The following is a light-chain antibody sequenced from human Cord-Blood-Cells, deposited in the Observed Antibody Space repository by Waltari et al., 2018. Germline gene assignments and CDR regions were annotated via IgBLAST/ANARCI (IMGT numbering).Light chain of an antibody. CDR2: DAS. CDR3: QQYNSYWT. V-gene: IGKV1-5*01. Sequence: DIQMTQSPSTLSASVGDRVTITCRASRSISSWLAWYQQKPGKAPKLLIYDASSLESGVPSRFSGSESETEFTLTMSSLHPDDFATYYCQQYNSYWTFGQGTKVEIK. CDR1: RSISSW. J-gene: IGKJ1*01.